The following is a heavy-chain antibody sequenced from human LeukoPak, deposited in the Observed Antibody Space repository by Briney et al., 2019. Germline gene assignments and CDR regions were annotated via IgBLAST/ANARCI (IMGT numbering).Heavy chain of an antibody. J-gene: IGHJ4*02. V-gene: IGHV3-64*01. D-gene: IGHD3-10*01. CDR3: ARDPSVAGYCGSELDF. CDR2: ISYTGDKT. CDR1: GFTFSRYF. Sequence: GGSLRLSCAASGFTFSRYFMHWVRQAPGKGLEYLSVISYTGDKTYYAKSVKGRFIISRDNSKNTLYLQMGSLRSEDTAVYYCARDPSVAGYCGSELDFWGQGTLVTVSS.